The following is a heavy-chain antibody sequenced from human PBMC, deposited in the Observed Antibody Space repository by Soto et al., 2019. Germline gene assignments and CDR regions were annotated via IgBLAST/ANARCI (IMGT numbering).Heavy chain of an antibody. CDR3: ARVGYGVDKLSY. Sequence: TLYLIFKVPGAPIRSGDYYWGWVRSAPGKGLPLIDYIYYGGSTYYNPSHKPRLDLSLQVSNNLLSLSLTSVAASDAAVFFCARVGYGVDKLSYWGQGMSVTVSS. CDR1: GAPIRSGDYY. V-gene: IGHV4-30-4*01. J-gene: IGHJ4*02. CDR2: IYYGGST. D-gene: IGHD4-17*01.